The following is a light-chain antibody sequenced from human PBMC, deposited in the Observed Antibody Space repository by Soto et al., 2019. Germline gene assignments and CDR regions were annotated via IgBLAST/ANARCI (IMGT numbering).Light chain of an antibody. J-gene: IGKJ5*01. CDR2: VTS. CDR3: MDALLVPYT. CDR1: QSLLHSDGNSY. Sequence: VMTQSPLSLSVRVGEPASISCRSSQSLLHSDGNSYLDWYLQKPVQSPKLLIYVTSNRASGVRASSSVSGSGTHFTLEISRVESVDVVVYYFMDALLVPYTSGQGTRMEI. V-gene: IGKV2-28*01.